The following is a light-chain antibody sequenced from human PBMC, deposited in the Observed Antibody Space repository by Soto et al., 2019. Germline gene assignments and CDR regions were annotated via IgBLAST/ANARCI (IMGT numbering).Light chain of an antibody. CDR2: KAS. V-gene: IGKV1-5*03. J-gene: IGKJ1*01. CDR1: QSINSW. Sequence: DIQMNQSPSTLSASVGDRVTITGRDSQSINSWLAWYQQTPGKAPKLLIYKASSLESGVPSRFSGSGSGTEFTITISSLQPDDFASYYCQQYNTNRAFGQGTKVDIK. CDR3: QQYNTNRA.